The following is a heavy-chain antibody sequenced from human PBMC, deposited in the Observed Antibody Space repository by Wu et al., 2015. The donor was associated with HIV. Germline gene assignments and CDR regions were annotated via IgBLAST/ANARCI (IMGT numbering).Heavy chain of an antibody. CDR2: IIPIFGTA. V-gene: IGHV1-69*13. J-gene: IGHJ6*01. CDR3: ARDMIPQWLREDYYYGMDV. D-gene: IGHD5-12*01. Sequence: QVQLVQSGAEVKKPGSSVKVSCKASGGTFSSYAISWVRQAPGQGLEWMGRIIPIFGTANYAQKFQGRVTITADESTSTAYMELSSLRSEDTAVYYCARDMIPQWLREDYYYGMDVWGPRGPRSPSPQ. CDR1: GGTFSSYA.